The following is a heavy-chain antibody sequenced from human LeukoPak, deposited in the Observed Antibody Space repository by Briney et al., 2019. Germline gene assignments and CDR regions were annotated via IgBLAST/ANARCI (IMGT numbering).Heavy chain of an antibody. CDR1: GYTFTGYY. CDR3: AREITGTVNFDY. Sequence: ASVKVSCKASGYTFTGYYMHWVRQARGQGLEGVGWINPNSGGTNYAQKFQGRVTMTRDTSISTAYMELSRLRSDDTAVYYCAREITGTVNFDYWGQGTLVTVSS. J-gene: IGHJ4*02. D-gene: IGHD1-20*01. CDR2: INPNSGGT. V-gene: IGHV1-2*02.